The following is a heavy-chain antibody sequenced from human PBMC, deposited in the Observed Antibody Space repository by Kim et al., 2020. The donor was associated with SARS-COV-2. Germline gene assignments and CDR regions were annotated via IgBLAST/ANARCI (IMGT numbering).Heavy chain of an antibody. CDR2: IRGNATII. J-gene: IGHJ4*02. V-gene: IGHV3-74*01. CDR1: GFTFSPYW. Sequence: GGSLRLSCAASGFTFSPYWMHWVRQAPGKGLVWVSRIRGNATIINYADSVKGRFTISRDNAKNTLFLQMNSLRAEDTAVYYCVREGVAAALDYWGQGTLVTVSS. CDR3: VREGVAAALDY. D-gene: IGHD6-13*01.